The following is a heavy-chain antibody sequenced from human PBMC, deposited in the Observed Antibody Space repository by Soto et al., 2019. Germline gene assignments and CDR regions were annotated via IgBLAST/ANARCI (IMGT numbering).Heavy chain of an antibody. CDR2: MSYDGSNK. Sequence: GGSLRLSCAASAFTFSSYAMHWVRQAPGKGLEWVAVMSYDGSNKYYADSVKGRFTISRDNAKNSLYLQMNSLRAEDTAVYYCARTATIFGVVSAFDIWGQGTMVTVSS. J-gene: IGHJ3*02. D-gene: IGHD3-3*01. V-gene: IGHV3-30*04. CDR3: ARTATIFGVVSAFDI. CDR1: AFTFSSYA.